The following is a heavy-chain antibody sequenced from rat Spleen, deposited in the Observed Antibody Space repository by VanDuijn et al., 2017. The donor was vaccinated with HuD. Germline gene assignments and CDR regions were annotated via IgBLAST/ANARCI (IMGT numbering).Heavy chain of an antibody. CDR1: GFTFNNYW. Sequence: EVRLVESGGGLVQPGRSLKLSCAASGFTFNNYWMTWVRQAPGMGLEWIASISNARGITYYPDSVKGRFTISRDIANSNLYLQLDSLRSEDTATYYCTTDTFYDGTYYYVMDAWGQGASVTVSS. CDR3: TTDTFYDGTYYYVMDA. D-gene: IGHD1-12*02. J-gene: IGHJ4*01. V-gene: IGHV5-31*01. CDR2: ISNARGIT.